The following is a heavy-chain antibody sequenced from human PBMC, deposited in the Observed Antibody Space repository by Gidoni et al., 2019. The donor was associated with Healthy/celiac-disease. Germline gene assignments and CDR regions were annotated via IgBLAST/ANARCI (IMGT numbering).Heavy chain of an antibody. D-gene: IGHD3-9*01. J-gene: IGHJ6*02. CDR2: IYRGGST. CDR3: ASPSPYYDILTGYYTANYYYGMDV. Sequence: VQLVESGGGLIQPGGSLRLSCAASGFTVSSNYLSWVRQAPGKGLEWVSVIYRGGSTYYADSVKGRFTISRDNSKNTLYLQMNSLRAEDTAVYYCASPSPYYDILTGYYTANYYYGMDVWGQGTTVTVSS. CDR1: GFTVSSNY. V-gene: IGHV3-53*01.